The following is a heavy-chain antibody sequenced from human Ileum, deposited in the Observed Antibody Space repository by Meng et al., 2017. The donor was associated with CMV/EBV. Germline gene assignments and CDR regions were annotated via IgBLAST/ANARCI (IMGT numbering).Heavy chain of an antibody. V-gene: IGHV3-7*01. J-gene: IGHJ6*02. Sequence: GESLKISCAASGFTFTTYWMAWVRQAPGKGLEWVANIAHDGSERYYGDSVMGRFTVSRDNAKNSLYLEMNSLRAEDTAVDYCARISKYRYGVYGMDVWGQGTTVTVSS. CDR3: ARISKYRYGVYGMDV. CDR1: GFTFTTYW. D-gene: IGHD5-18*01. CDR2: IAHDGSER.